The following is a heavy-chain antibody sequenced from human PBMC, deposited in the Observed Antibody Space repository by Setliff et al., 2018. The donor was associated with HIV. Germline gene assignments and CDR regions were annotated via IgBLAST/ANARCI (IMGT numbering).Heavy chain of an antibody. D-gene: IGHD1-26*01. V-gene: IGHV4-4*07. CDR2: INNNGNT. CDR1: GDSITTNY. J-gene: IGHJ6*03. CDR3: ARESGSAYYYYYMDV. Sequence: SETLSLTCTCSGDSITTNYWSWIRQPAGKGPEWIGRINNNGNTNYNPSPKSRVTMSVDTSKNQFSLKMSSVTAADTAVYYCARESGSAYYYYYMDVWGKGT.